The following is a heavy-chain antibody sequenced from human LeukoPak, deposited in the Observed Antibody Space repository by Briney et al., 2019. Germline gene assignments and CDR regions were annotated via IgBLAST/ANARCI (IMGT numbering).Heavy chain of an antibody. J-gene: IGHJ4*02. CDR3: ASGYRTFDY. Sequence: XGSXRLSCAASGFIFSNYWMSWVRQAPGKGLEWVANIKQDGSEKYYVDSVKGRFTISRDNAKNSLYLQMSSLRAEDTAVYYCASGYRTFDYWGQGTLVTVSS. D-gene: IGHD5-24*01. CDR1: GFIFSNYW. CDR2: IKQDGSEK. V-gene: IGHV3-7*03.